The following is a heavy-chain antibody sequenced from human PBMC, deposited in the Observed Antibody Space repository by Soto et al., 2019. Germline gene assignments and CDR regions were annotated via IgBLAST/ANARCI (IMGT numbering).Heavy chain of an antibody. CDR2: ISSDGNNK. CDR3: AKTRIAAVHFDY. V-gene: IGHV3-30*18. Sequence: PGGSLRLSCAASGFTFSSYGMHWVRQAPGKGLEWVAVISSDGNNKYYADSVKGRFTISRDNSKNTLYLHMNSLRPGDTAVYYCAKTRIAAVHFDYWGQGTLVTVSS. CDR1: GFTFSSYG. D-gene: IGHD6-13*01. J-gene: IGHJ4*02.